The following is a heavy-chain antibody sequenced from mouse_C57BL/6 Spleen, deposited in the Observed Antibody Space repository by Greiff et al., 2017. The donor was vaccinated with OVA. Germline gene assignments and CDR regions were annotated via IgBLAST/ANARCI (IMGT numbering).Heavy chain of an antibody. V-gene: IGHV14-4*01. Sequence: EVQVVESGAELVRPGASVKLSCTASGFNIKDDYMHWVKQRPEQGLEWIGWIDPENGDTEYASKFQGKATITADTSSNTAYLQLSSLTSEDTAVYYCTTCRDWYFDVWGTGTTVTVSS. CDR3: TTCRDWYFDV. D-gene: IGHD3-3*01. J-gene: IGHJ1*03. CDR2: IDPENGDT. CDR1: GFNIKDDY.